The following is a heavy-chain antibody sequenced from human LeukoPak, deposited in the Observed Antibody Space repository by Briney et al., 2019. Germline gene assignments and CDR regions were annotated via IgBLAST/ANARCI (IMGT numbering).Heavy chain of an antibody. Sequence: ASAKVSCKASGYTFTSYGISWVRQAPGQGLEWMGWISAYNGNTNYAQKLQGRVTMTTDTSTSTAYMELRSLRSDDTAVYYCARDLRKAAAAGTVDYWGQGTLVTVSS. J-gene: IGHJ4*02. CDR1: GYTFTSYG. D-gene: IGHD6-13*01. CDR2: ISAYNGNT. V-gene: IGHV1-18*01. CDR3: ARDLRKAAAAGTVDY.